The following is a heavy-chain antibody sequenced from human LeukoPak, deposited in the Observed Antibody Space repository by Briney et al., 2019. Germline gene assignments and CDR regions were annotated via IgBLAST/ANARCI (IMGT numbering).Heavy chain of an antibody. D-gene: IGHD6-19*01. J-gene: IGHJ6*02. V-gene: IGHV3-9*01. CDR1: GFTFDDYA. Sequence: GGSLRLSCAASGFTFDDYAMHWVRQAPGKGLEWVSGISWNSGSIGYADSVKGRFTISRDNAKNSLYLQMNSLRAEDTALYYCAKDEAVAGTYYYYGMDVWGRGTTVTVSS. CDR2: ISWNSGSI. CDR3: AKDEAVAGTYYYYGMDV.